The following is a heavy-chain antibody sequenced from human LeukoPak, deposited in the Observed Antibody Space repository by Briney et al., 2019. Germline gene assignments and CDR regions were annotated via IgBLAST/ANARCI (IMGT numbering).Heavy chain of an antibody. V-gene: IGHV3-23*01. Sequence: PGGSLRLSCAASGFIFSNYAMSWVRRAPGEGREWVSAISGSGGTTYYADSVKARCTISRDNSKNTRYLQMNSLRAEDTAVYYCAKIGDYYGSGSKIDYWGQGTLVTVSS. J-gene: IGHJ4*02. CDR1: GFIFSNYA. CDR3: AKIGDYYGSGSKIDY. D-gene: IGHD3-10*01. CDR2: ISGSGGTT.